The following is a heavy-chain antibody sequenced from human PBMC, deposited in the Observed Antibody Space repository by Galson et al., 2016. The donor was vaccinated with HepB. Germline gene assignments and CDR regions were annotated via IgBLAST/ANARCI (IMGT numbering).Heavy chain of an antibody. CDR1: GDSVSSNVAA. J-gene: IGHJ6*02. CDR2: TFYRSEWQP. Sequence: CAISGDSVSSNVAAWNWFRQSPSGGLEWLGRTFYRSEWQPDYAMSVESRMTISPDTSKNHVSLHLRSVTPDDTAVYYCARVNHLGRGMNVWGQGTTVTVSS. CDR3: ARVNHLGRGMNV. V-gene: IGHV6-1*01.